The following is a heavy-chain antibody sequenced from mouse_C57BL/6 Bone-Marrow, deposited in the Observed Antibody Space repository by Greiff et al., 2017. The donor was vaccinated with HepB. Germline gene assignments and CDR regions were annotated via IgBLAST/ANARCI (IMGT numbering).Heavy chain of an antibody. CDR2: IYPRSGNT. CDR1: GYTFTSYG. CDR3: ARGRDDYDEGYYFDY. J-gene: IGHJ2*01. D-gene: IGHD2-4*01. V-gene: IGHV1-81*01. Sequence: VQLQQSGAELARPGASVKLSCKASGYTFTSYGISWVKQRTGQGLEWIGEIYPRSGNTYYNEKFKGKATLTADKSSSTAYMELRSLTSEDSAVYFCARGRDDYDEGYYFDYWGQGTTLTVSS.